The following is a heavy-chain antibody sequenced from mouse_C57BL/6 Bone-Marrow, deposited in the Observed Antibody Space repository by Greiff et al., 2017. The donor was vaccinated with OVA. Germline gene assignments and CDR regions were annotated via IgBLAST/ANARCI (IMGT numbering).Heavy chain of an antibody. J-gene: IGHJ4*01. V-gene: IGHV5-12*01. CDR3: SRRGGSGYAYAMDD. CDR1: GFTFSDYY. Sequence: EVKVVESGGGLVQPGGSLKFSCAASGFTFSDYYMYWVRQTPEKRLEWVAYISTGGGSTYYPATVKGRFTISRDNAKNTLYLQMSRLKSEDTAMYDCSRRGGSGYAYAMDDWGQGTSVTVST. CDR2: ISTGGGST. D-gene: IGHD3-2*02.